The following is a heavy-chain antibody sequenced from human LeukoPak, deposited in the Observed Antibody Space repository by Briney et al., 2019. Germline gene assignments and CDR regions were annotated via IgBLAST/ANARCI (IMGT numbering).Heavy chain of an antibody. CDR3: ARDSGDRTVDY. CDR2: IKTDGSEK. Sequence: GGSLRLSCAASGFTFSGYWMSWVRQDPGKGLEWVANIKTDGSEKYYVDSVKGRFTISRDNAENSLYLQMNSLRAEDTAVYYCARDSGDRTVDYWGQGTLVTVSS. J-gene: IGHJ4*02. V-gene: IGHV3-7*01. CDR1: GFTFSGYW. D-gene: IGHD3-10*01.